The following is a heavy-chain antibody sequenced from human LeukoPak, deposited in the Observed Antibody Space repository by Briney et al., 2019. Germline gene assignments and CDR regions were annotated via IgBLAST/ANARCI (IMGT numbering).Heavy chain of an antibody. Sequence: GGSLRLSCAASGFTFSSYAMTWVRPAPGKGLEWVSDIRDKGDSTHYADSVKGRFTISRDNSKSMLYLQMSSLRAEDTAAYYCAKVSWSWYFDSWGQGTLVTVSS. CDR2: IRDKGDST. V-gene: IGHV3-23*01. CDR3: AKVSWSWYFDS. D-gene: IGHD1-26*01. CDR1: GFTFSSYA. J-gene: IGHJ4*02.